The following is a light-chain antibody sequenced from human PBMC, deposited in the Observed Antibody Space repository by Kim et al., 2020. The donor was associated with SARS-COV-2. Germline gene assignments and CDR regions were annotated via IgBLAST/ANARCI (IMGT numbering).Light chain of an antibody. CDR1: NIGGKS. V-gene: IGLV3-21*04. CDR2: NDD. J-gene: IGLJ1*01. CDR3: QVWDGTSDHYV. Sequence: APGEAGRITCGGNNIGGKSVHWYQQRPGQAPVLVIYNDDDRPSGIPERFFGSNSGNTATLTISRVEVGDEADYYCQVWDGTSDHYVFGAGTKVTVL.